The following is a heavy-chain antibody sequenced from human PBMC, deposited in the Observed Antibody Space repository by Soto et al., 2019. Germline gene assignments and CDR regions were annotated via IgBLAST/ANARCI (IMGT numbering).Heavy chain of an antibody. CDR2: IYYSGST. D-gene: IGHD6-19*01. V-gene: IGHV4-59*08. Sequence: SETLSLTCTVSGGSISSYYWSWIRQPPGKGLEWIGYIYYSGSTNYNPSLKSRVTISVDTSKNQFSLKLSSVTAADTAVYYCARHHSSSGIAVPGGDLDYWGQGTLVTVSS. J-gene: IGHJ4*02. CDR3: ARHHSSSGIAVPGGDLDY. CDR1: GGSISSYY.